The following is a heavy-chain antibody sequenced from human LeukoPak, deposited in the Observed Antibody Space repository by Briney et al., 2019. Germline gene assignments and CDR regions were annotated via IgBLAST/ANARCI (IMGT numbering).Heavy chain of an antibody. V-gene: IGHV3-30*04. CDR2: ISYDGSNK. D-gene: IGHD2-8*02. CDR1: GFTFSSYA. J-gene: IGHJ4*02. CDR3: TKAPLRSCTGAFCYPFDY. Sequence: HPGGSLRLSCAASGFTFSSYAMHWVRQAPGKGLEWVAVISYDGSNKYYADSVKGRFTISRDNAKNSLYLQMNSLRVEDTAVYYCTKAPLRSCTGAFCYPFDYWGQGTLVTVSS.